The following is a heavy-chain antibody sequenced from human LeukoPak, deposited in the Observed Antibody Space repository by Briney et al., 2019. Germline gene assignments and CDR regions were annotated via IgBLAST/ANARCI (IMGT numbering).Heavy chain of an antibody. CDR3: ARDSYCTNGVCYTPYDY. J-gene: IGHJ4*02. CDR1: GFTFSSYS. CDR2: ISSSSSYI. Sequence: GGSLRLSRAASGFTFSSYSMNWVRQAPGKGLEWVSSISSSSSYIYYADSVKGRFTISRDNAKNSLYLQMNSLRAEDTAVYYCARDSYCTNGVCYTPYDYWGQGTLVTVSS. V-gene: IGHV3-21*01. D-gene: IGHD2-8*01.